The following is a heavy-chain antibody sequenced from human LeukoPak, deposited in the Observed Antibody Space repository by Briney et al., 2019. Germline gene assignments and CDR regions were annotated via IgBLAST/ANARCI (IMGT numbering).Heavy chain of an antibody. D-gene: IGHD5-18*01. CDR2: IYYTGST. CDR1: GGSISSHY. J-gene: IGHJ4*02. CDR3: ARGGPSADGYSYYFDY. Sequence: SETLSLTCTVSGGSISSHYWSWIRQPPGKGLEWIGYIYYTGSTDYNPSLKSRVTISVDTSKNQFSLKLSSVTTADTAVYYCARGGPSADGYSYYFDYWGQGTLVPVSS. V-gene: IGHV4-59*11.